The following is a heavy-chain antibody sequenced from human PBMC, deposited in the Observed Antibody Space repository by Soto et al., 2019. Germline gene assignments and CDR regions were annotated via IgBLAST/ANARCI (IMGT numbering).Heavy chain of an antibody. V-gene: IGHV3-30-3*01. D-gene: IGHD4-17*01. Sequence: GGSLRLSCAASGFTFSSYAMHWVRQAPGKGLEWVAVISYDGSNKYYADSVKGRFTISRDNSKNTLYLQMNSLRAEDTAVYYCARVGDDYGDYCFDYWGQGTLVTVSS. CDR1: GFTFSSYA. CDR2: ISYDGSNK. J-gene: IGHJ4*02. CDR3: ARVGDDYGDYCFDY.